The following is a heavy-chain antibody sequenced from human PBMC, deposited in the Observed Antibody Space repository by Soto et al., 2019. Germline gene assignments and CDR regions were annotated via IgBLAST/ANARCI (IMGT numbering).Heavy chain of an antibody. J-gene: IGHJ4*02. Sequence: EVQLLESGGDLIQPGGSLRLSCAASGITFSSYALSWVRQALGKGPEWVSGISGSGGSTYYADCVKGRFTISRDNSKNTLYLQMNSLRAEDTAIYYCAKDVVAVAGIFDNWGQGTLVTVSS. CDR2: ISGSGGST. D-gene: IGHD6-19*01. V-gene: IGHV3-23*01. CDR3: AKDVVAVAGIFDN. CDR1: GITFSSYA.